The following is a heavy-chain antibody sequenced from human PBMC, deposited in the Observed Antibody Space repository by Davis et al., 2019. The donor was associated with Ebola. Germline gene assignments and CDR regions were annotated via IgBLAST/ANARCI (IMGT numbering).Heavy chain of an antibody. J-gene: IGHJ4*02. CDR1: GGSTSSGNTY. CDR2: ISHRGVT. D-gene: IGHD5-24*01. CDR3: AMQRNLIFDY. V-gene: IGHV4-31*03. Sequence: PSETLSLTCSVSGGSTSSGNTYWSWVRHHPRPGQGLEWIGYISHRGVTFYNPSLRGRVAISLDTSKNDFSLRLTSVTAADSAVYYCAMQRNLIFDYWGQGALVTVSS.